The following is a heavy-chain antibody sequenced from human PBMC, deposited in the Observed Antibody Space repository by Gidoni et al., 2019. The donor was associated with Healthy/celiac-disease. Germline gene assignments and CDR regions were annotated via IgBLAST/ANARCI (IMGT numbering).Heavy chain of an antibody. D-gene: IGHD2-8*01. CDR1: GFTFSSYG. CDR3: ASGCTNGVCYLY. CDR2: ISYDGSNK. Sequence: QVPLVESGGGVVQPGRSLRLSCAASGFTFSSYGMHWVRQAPGKGLEWVAVISYDGSNKYYADSVKGRFTISRDNSKNTLYLQMNSLRAEDTAVYYCASGCTNGVCYLYWGQGTLVTVSS. J-gene: IGHJ4*02. V-gene: IGHV3-30*03.